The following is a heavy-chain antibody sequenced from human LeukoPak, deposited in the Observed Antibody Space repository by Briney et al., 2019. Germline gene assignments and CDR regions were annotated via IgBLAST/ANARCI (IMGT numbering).Heavy chain of an antibody. CDR2: ISSSSSTI. V-gene: IGHV3-48*04. J-gene: IGHJ4*02. CDR1: GFTFSSYS. CDR3: ASGGIYYGAAFDF. D-gene: IGHD1-26*01. Sequence: PGESLRLSCAASGFTFSSYSMNWVRQAPGKGLEWVSYISSSSSTIYYADSVKGRFTISRDNAKNSLYLQMNSLRAEDTALYYCASGGIYYGAAFDFWGQGSLVTVSS.